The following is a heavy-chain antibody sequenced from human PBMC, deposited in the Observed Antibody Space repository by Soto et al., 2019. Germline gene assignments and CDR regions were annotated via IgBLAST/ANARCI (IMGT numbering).Heavy chain of an antibody. CDR3: ARHVPYWSSTSHCAYGIDV. J-gene: IGHJ6*02. CDR1: GHSISRYY. CDR2: LYNTEST. D-gene: IGHD2-2*01. Sequence: LSEALSLTCTASGHSISRYYWSWLRQPPGKGLEGLGHLYNTESTVYNPPFKRRITISEHTSNNQLSLKLSTVTAADTAVYYCARHVPYWSSTSHCAYGIDVWGQGTTVTVSS. V-gene: IGHV4-59*08.